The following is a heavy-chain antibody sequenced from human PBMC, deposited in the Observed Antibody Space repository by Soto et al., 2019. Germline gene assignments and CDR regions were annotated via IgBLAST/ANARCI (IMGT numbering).Heavy chain of an antibody. Sequence: PSETLSLTCTVSGASMRKNDHYWAWIRQPPGKGLEWIATTCYSGNTYYNPSLKSRVTVSVDTSNNQFSLKLHSVPAADSAVNFCARDPRITFFGLVRHYGMDVWGQGTTVS. J-gene: IGHJ6*02. D-gene: IGHD3-3*01. CDR1: GASMRKNDHY. CDR3: ARDPRITFFGLVRHYGMDV. V-gene: IGHV4-39*02. CDR2: TCYSGNT.